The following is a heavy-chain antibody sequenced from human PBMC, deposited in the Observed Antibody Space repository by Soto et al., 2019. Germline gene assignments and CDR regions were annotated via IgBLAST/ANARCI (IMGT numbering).Heavy chain of an antibody. Sequence: QMQLVQSGAEVKKPWSSVKVSCKASGGTFSSYSINWVRQAPGQELKWMGEIIPIFGTANYAQKFQGRVTITADESTSTAYLEPSSLRSEDTAVYYCSRDGGRHSGGIDYWGQGTLVTVSS. CDR2: IIPIFGTA. CDR1: GGTFSSYS. V-gene: IGHV1-69*01. J-gene: IGHJ4*02. D-gene: IGHD1-26*01. CDR3: SRDGGRHSGGIDY.